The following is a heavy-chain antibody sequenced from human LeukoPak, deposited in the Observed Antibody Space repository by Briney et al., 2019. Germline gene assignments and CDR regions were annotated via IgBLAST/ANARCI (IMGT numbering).Heavy chain of an antibody. CDR1: GFTFSSYA. CDR2: ISYDGSNK. J-gene: IGHJ4*02. Sequence: GGSLRLSCAASGFTFSSYAMHWVRQAPGKGLEWVAVISYDGSNKYYADSVKGRFTISRDNSKNTLYLQMNSLRAGDTAVYYCASIAAAGPLFDYWGQGTLVTVSS. CDR3: ASIAAAGPLFDY. V-gene: IGHV3-30-3*01. D-gene: IGHD6-13*01.